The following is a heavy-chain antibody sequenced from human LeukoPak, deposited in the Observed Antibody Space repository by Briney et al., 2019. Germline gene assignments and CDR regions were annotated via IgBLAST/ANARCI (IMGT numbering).Heavy chain of an antibody. CDR1: GFTFSNYA. Sequence: GGSLRLSCAASGFTFSNYAMHWVRQAPGKGLEWVAIILYDGSNQYYADSVKGRFTISRDNSKNTLYLQMNSLRGEDTAMYYCAREGSSSVLDYWGQGTLVTVSS. J-gene: IGHJ4*02. CDR3: AREGSSSVLDY. D-gene: IGHD6-6*01. V-gene: IGHV3-30*04. CDR2: ILYDGSNQ.